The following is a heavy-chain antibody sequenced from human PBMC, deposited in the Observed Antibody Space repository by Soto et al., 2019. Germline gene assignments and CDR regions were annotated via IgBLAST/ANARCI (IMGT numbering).Heavy chain of an antibody. CDR2: INDRGSI. D-gene: IGHD3-9*01. Sequence: QVQLQQCGAGPLSPLETLSLTCGVSGGSFSGYYWAWIRQSPGKGLEWIGEINDRGSINYNPSLKRLVSISVNTSNKHYSLKLRSVTAADTAVYYGARESHDILTGPPWVWYFDLWGRGTLVPVSS. CDR3: ARESHDILTGPPWVWYFDL. V-gene: IGHV4-34*01. CDR1: GGSFSGYY. J-gene: IGHJ2*01.